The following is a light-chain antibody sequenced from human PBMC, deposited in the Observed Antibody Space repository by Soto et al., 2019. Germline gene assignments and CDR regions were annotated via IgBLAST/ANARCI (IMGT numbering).Light chain of an antibody. CDR3: QQYNSSSPGT. Sequence: DIQMTQSPSTLSASVGDRVTITCRASQSISSWLAWYQQKPGKAPKLLIYDASSLESGVPSRFSGSGSGTEFTLTISSLQPDDFATYYCQQYNSSSPGTFGQGAKVDI. J-gene: IGKJ1*01. CDR1: QSISSW. CDR2: DAS. V-gene: IGKV1-5*01.